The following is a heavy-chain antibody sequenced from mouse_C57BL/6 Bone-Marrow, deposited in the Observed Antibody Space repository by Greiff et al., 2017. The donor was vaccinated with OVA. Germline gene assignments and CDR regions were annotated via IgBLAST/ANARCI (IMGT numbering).Heavy chain of an antibody. J-gene: IGHJ1*03. D-gene: IGHD2-2*01. CDR1: GYTFTSYW. CDR3: AIWFLYWWFYV. V-gene: IGHV1-7*01. Sequence: QVQLKQSGAELAKPGASVKLSCKASGYTFTSYWMHWVKQRPGQGLEWIGYINPSSGYTKYNQKFKDKATLTADKSSSTAYMQLSSLTYEDSAVYYCAIWFLYWWFYVWGTGTTVTVSS. CDR2: INPSSGYT.